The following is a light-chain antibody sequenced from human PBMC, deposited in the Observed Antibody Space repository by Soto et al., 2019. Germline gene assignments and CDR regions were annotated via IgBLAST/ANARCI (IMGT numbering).Light chain of an antibody. J-gene: IGKJ4*01. CDR1: ESVYNY. CDR2: DVS. CDR3: QQRRKWPLT. Sequence: EIVLTQSPATLSLSPGERATLSCRASESVYNYLTWYQQKPGQAPRLLIYDVSNRAAGIPARFSGSGSGTDFTLSISSLEPDDFAIYYCQQRRKWPLTFGGGTKVEIK. V-gene: IGKV3-11*01.